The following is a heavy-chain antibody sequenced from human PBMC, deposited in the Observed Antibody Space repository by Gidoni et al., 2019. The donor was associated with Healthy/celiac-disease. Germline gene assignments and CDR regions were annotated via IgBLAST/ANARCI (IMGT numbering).Heavy chain of an antibody. V-gene: IGHV1-69*01. J-gene: IGHJ6*02. CDR1: GGPFSGSA. Sequence: QVQLVQSGAEVKKPGSSVKVSCKASGGPFSGSANSWGRQAPGQGLAGRGGIIPIFGTANYAQKFQGRVTITADESTSTAYMELSSLRSEDTAVYYCARDHYYGSGSSYYYYGMDVWGQGTTVTVSS. D-gene: IGHD3-10*01. CDR2: IIPIFGTA. CDR3: ARDHYYGSGSSYYYYGMDV.